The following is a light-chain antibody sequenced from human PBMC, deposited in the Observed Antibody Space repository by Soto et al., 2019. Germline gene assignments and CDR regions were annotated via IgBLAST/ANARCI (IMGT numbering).Light chain of an antibody. CDR2: GAS. CDR3: QQYGRSPRWT. CDR1: QSVTSSY. Sequence: EIVLTQSPGTLSLSPGERATLSCRASQSVTSSYLAWYQQKPGQAPRLLIYGASSRATGIPDRFSGSGSGTDFTLTISRLEPEDFAVYYCQQYGRSPRWTFDQGTKVEIK. J-gene: IGKJ1*01. V-gene: IGKV3-20*01.